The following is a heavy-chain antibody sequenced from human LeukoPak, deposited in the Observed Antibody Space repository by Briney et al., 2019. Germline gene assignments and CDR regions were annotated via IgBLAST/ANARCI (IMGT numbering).Heavy chain of an antibody. CDR1: GFTSSSYW. J-gene: IGHJ4*02. V-gene: IGHV3-74*01. CDR3: ARDRSYNLDY. Sequence: GGSLRLSCAASGFTSSSYWMHWVRQAPGKGLVWVSHINGDGSSTSYADSVKGRVTISRGNAKNTLYLQINSLTAEDSAVYYCARDRSYNLDYWGQGTLVTVSS. D-gene: IGHD5-24*01. CDR2: INGDGSST.